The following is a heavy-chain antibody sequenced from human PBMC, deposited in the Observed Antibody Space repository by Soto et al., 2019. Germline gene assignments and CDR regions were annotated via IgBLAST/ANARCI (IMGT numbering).Heavy chain of an antibody. J-gene: IGHJ4*02. CDR3: ARHHSYYYDSSGSPPGP. Sequence: GESLKICCKGSGYSFTSYWIGWVRQMPGKGLEWMGIIYPGDSDTRYSPSFQGQGTISADKSISTAYLQWSSLKASDTAMYYCARHHSYYYDSSGSPPGPRGKGTLVTVSS. CDR1: GYSFTSYW. D-gene: IGHD3-22*01. V-gene: IGHV5-51*01. CDR2: IYPGDSDT.